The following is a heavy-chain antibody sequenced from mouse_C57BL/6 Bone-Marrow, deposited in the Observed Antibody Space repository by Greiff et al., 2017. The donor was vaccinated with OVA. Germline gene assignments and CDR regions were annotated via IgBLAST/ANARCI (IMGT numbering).Heavy chain of an antibody. CDR3: ARPQVGY. J-gene: IGHJ3*01. CDR1: GFTFSDYG. V-gene: IGHV5-17*01. Sequence: EVMLVESGGGLVKPGGSLKLSCAASGFTFSDYGMHWVRQAPEKGLEWVAYISSGSSTIYYADTVKGRFTISRDNAKNTRFLQMTSLRSEDTAMYYCARPQVGYWGQGTLVTVSA. CDR2: ISSGSSTI.